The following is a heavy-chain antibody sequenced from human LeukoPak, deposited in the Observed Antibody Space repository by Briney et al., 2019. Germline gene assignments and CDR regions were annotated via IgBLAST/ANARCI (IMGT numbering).Heavy chain of an antibody. CDR3: ARDRQYYDILTGYNYYYYGMDV. CDR2: IYSGGST. CDR1: GFTVSSNY. V-gene: IGHV3-66*01. J-gene: IGHJ6*02. Sequence: GGSLRLSCAASGFTVSSNYMSWVRQAPGKGLEWVPVIYSGGSTYYADSVKGRFTISRDNSKNTLYLQMNSLRAEDTAVYYCARDRQYYDILTGYNYYYYGMDVWGQGTTVTVSS. D-gene: IGHD3-9*01.